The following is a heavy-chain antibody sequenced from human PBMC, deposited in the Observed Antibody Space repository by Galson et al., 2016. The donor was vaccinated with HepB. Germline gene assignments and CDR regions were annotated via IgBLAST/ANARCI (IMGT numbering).Heavy chain of an antibody. J-gene: IGHJ4*02. Sequence: SVKVSCKASGYTFTAYYIHWVRQAPGQGPQWMGWVNPSSGGTNYAQKFQGRVTMTRDTSISTAYMNLSRLTYDDTAVYYCATGAPFGSSWGQGTLVTVSS. D-gene: IGHD3-10*01. CDR2: VNPSSGGT. CDR3: ATGAPFGSS. CDR1: GYTFTAYY. V-gene: IGHV1-2*02.